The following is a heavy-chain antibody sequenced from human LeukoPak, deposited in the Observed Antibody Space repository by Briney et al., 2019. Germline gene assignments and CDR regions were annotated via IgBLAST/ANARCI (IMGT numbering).Heavy chain of an antibody. CDR2: ISGSGVTA. Sequence: GGSLRLSCAVSGFTFNNYGMSWVRQAPGKGLEWVSGISGSGVTAYYADSVQGRFTISRDNSKNTLYLQMNSLRAEDTAVYYCAKDPKSPYGMDVWGQGTTVTVSS. CDR1: GFTFNNYG. CDR3: AKDPKSPYGMDV. J-gene: IGHJ6*02. V-gene: IGHV3-23*01.